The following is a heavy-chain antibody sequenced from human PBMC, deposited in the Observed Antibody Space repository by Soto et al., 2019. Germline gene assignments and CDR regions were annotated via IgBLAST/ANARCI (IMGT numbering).Heavy chain of an antibody. J-gene: IGHJ4*02. V-gene: IGHV3-11*01. D-gene: IGHD3-3*01. CDR2: ISSSGNTI. CDR1: GFTFSDYY. CDR3: AREYEFWRGLIDY. Sequence: GGSLRLSCAASGFTFSDYYMNWIRQAPGKGLEWVSYISSSGNTIYYADSVKGRFTISRDNAKNSLYLQMNSLRAEDTAVYYCAREYEFWRGLIDYWGQGTLLAVST.